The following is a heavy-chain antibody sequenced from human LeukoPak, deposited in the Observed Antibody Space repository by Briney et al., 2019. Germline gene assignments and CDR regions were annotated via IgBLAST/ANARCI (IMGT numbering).Heavy chain of an antibody. Sequence: PSETLSLTCTVSGGAISSGSYYWSWIRQPAGKGLEWIGRIYTGGSTTYNPSLKSRVTISIDTSKNQFSLKLSSVTAADTAVYYCTRVQGGYYFDYWGQGTLVTVSS. J-gene: IGHJ4*02. CDR2: IYTGGST. CDR3: TRVQGGYYFDY. CDR1: GGAISSGSYY. D-gene: IGHD3-10*01. V-gene: IGHV4-61*02.